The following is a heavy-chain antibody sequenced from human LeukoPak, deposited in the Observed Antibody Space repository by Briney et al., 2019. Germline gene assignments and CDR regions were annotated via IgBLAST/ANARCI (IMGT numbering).Heavy chain of an antibody. CDR1: GFTFSSYS. V-gene: IGHV3-23*01. CDR3: AKGPTRIYSYGQSCFDP. Sequence: GGSLRLSCAASGFTFSSYSMNWVRQAPGKGLVWVSAISGNGGSTYYADSVKGRFTISRDNSKNTLYLQMNSLTAEDTAVYYGAKGPTRIYSYGQSCFDPWGQGTLVTVSS. D-gene: IGHD5-18*01. J-gene: IGHJ5*02. CDR2: ISGNGGST.